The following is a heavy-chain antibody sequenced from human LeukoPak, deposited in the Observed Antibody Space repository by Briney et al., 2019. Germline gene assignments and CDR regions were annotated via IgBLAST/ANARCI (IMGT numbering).Heavy chain of an antibody. J-gene: IGHJ4*02. CDR1: GFTFDNCR. D-gene: IGHD1-26*01. CDR3: TKRVKYGGTWDHFAD. CDR2: VNADGGNT. V-gene: IGHV3-23*01. Sequence: GGSLRLSCAASGFTFDNCRMSWVRQAPGKGLEWVSTVNADGGNTYYADSVKGRFTISRDNSKSTLILQMNSLRVKDTALYYCTKRVKYGGTWDHFADWGQGTLVTVSS.